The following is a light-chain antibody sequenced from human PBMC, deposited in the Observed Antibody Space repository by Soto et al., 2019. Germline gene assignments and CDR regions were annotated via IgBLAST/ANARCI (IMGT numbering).Light chain of an antibody. V-gene: IGLV4-69*01. CDR1: SGHSSYV. CDR3: QTWGTGIRV. Sequence: QTVVTQPPSASATLGASVKLTCTLSSGHSSYVIAWHQQQPEKGPRYLMKVNSDGSHTKGDGIPDRFSGSSSGAERYLTISNPQSEDEADYYCQTWGTGIRVFGTGTKVTVL. J-gene: IGLJ1*01. CDR2: VNSDGSH.